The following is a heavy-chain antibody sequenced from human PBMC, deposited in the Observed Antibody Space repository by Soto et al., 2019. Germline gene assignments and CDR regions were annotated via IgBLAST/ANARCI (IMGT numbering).Heavy chain of an antibody. D-gene: IGHD4-17*01. CDR3: ARLGHTVSPPLDY. V-gene: IGHV4-38-2*01. CDR2: INDSDIT. CDR1: GDSISSGFH. Sequence: SETLSLTCAVSGDSISSGFHWAWIRQPPGKGLEWVCYINDSDITTYNPSLKSRVTISVDRSKHHFSLQLTSVTAADTALYYCARLGHTVSPPLDYWGRGTMVTVSS. J-gene: IGHJ4*02.